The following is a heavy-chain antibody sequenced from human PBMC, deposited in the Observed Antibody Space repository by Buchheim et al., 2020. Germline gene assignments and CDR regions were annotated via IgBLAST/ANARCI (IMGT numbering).Heavy chain of an antibody. D-gene: IGHD2-2*01. CDR3: ATHYVVPAAYGRYYYYYGMDV. V-gene: IGHV4-4*02. CDR2: ISHSGST. J-gene: IGHJ6*02. Sequence: QVQLQQSGPGLVKTSGTLSLTCAVSGGSISNSNWWSWVRQPPGKGLEWIGEISHSGSTNYNPSLKSRGTISVDKSTNQFYLKLSSVTAADTAVYYCATHYVVPAAYGRYYYYYGMDVWGQGTT. CDR1: GGSISNSNW.